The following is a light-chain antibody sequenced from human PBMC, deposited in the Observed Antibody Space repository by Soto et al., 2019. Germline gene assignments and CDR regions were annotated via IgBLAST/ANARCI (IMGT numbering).Light chain of an antibody. J-gene: IGLJ3*02. CDR1: SSNIGAGFD. CDR2: DNN. V-gene: IGLV1-40*01. CDR3: QSYDTILSGLLV. Sequence: QSVLTQPPSVSGAPGQRVTISCAGSSSNIGAGFDVHWYQQFPGTAPKLLISDNNNRPSGVPDRFSASKSGTPASLAITGLQAEDEADYYCQSYDTILSGLLVFGRGTKVTVL.